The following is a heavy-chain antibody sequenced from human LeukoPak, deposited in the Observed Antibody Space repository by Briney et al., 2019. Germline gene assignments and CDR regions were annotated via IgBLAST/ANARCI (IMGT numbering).Heavy chain of an antibody. CDR1: GFTFSSYS. CDR3: ARDWTTYSGTQYYFDF. Sequence: GGSLRLSSAASGFTFSSYSMNWVRQAPGKGLEWVSSISSSSSYIYYADSVKGRFTISRDNAKNSLYLQMNTLRAEDTAVYYCARDWTTYSGTQYYFDFWGQGTLVTVSS. V-gene: IGHV3-21*01. J-gene: IGHJ4*02. D-gene: IGHD1-26*01. CDR2: ISSSSSYI.